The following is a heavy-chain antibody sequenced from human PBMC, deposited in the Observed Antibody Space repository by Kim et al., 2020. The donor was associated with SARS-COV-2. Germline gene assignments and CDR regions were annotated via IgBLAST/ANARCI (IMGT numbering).Heavy chain of an antibody. Sequence: YAQTFQGRVTLTRDTSTSKIYMELSSLRSEDTAVYYCARGREQLRDAFDIWGQGTMVTVSS. D-gene: IGHD6-6*01. CDR3: ARGREQLRDAFDI. J-gene: IGHJ3*02. V-gene: IGHV1-46*01.